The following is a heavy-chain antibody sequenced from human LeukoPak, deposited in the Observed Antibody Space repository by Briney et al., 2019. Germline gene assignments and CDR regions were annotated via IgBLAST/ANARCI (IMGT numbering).Heavy chain of an antibody. D-gene: IGHD2-2*01. J-gene: IGHJ5*02. CDR3: ARGNIVVVPAASKHLQHNWFDP. CDR1: GFTFSSYG. Sequence: GGSLRVSCAASGFTFSSYGMHWVRQAPGKGLEWVAVIWYDGSNKYYADSVKGRFTISRDNSKNTLYLQMNSLRAEDTAVYYCARGNIVVVPAASKHLQHNWFDPWGQGTLVTVSS. CDR2: IWYDGSNK. V-gene: IGHV3-33*01.